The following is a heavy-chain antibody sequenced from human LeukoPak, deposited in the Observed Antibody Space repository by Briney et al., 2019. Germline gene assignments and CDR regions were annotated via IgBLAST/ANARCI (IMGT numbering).Heavy chain of an antibody. CDR2: IYYSGST. CDR3: ARDSSGYSSHDF. V-gene: IGHV4-31*03. D-gene: IGHD3-22*01. Sequence: PSQTLSLTCTVSGGSISSGGYYWSWIRQHPGKGLEWIGYIYYSGSTYYNPSLKSRVTISVDTSKNQFSLKLSSVTAADTAVYYCARDSSGYSSHDFWGQGTLVTVSS. J-gene: IGHJ4*02. CDR1: GGSISSGGYY.